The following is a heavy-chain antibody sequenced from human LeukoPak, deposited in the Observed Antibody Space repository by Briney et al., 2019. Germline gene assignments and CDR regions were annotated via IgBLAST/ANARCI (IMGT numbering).Heavy chain of an antibody. Sequence: ASVKVSCKAAGYTFTGYYMFWVRQAPGQGLEWMGWISAYNGNTNYAQKLQGRVTMTTDTSTSTAYMELRSLRSDDTAVYYCARTEGPGGNSDYWGQGTLVTVSS. D-gene: IGHD4-23*01. CDR3: ARTEGPGGNSDY. V-gene: IGHV1-18*04. CDR2: ISAYNGNT. J-gene: IGHJ4*02. CDR1: GYTFTGYY.